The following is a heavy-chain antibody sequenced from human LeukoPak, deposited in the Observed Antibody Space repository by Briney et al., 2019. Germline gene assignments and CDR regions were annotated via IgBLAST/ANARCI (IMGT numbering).Heavy chain of an antibody. J-gene: IGHJ1*01. CDR2: IYDSGST. V-gene: IGHV4-39*07. CDR1: GGSIRSSYYY. CDR3: AKTYYSSSGSWD. Sequence: SETLSLTCTVSGGSIRSSYYYWGWIRQPPGKGLEWIGSIYDSGSTYYNPSLKSRVTISLDTSKNQFSLRLNSVTAADTAVYYCAKTYYSSSGSWDWGQGTLVTVSS. D-gene: IGHD3-10*01.